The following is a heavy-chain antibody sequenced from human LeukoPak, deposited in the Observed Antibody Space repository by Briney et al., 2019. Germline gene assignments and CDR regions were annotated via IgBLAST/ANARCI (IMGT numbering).Heavy chain of an antibody. D-gene: IGHD2/OR15-2a*01. CDR3: ARASNCISTTCSVDY. V-gene: IGHV3-33*01. J-gene: IGHJ4*02. CDR1: GFTFSSYG. Sequence: HPGGSLRLSCAASGFTFSSYGMHWVRQAPGKGLEWVALIWYDGSNKYYADSVKGRFTISRDNSKNTLYVQMNSLRAEDTAVYYCARASNCISTTCSVDYWGQGTLVSVSS. CDR2: IWYDGSNK.